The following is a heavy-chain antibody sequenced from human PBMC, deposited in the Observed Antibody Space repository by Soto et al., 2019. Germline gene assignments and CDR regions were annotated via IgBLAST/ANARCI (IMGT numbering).Heavy chain of an antibody. V-gene: IGHV4-59*01. J-gene: IGHJ4*02. CDR1: GTSISYSY. CDR2: VHYSGST. CDR3: AREASQQLGSIDY. D-gene: IGHD6-13*01. Sequence: SETLSLNCSVSGTSISYSYWIWLRQPPGKGLEWIGFVHYSGSTSYNPSLKSRVNISIDTSKNQFSLKLGSVTAADTAVYFCAREASQQLGSIDYWGQGTLVTVSS.